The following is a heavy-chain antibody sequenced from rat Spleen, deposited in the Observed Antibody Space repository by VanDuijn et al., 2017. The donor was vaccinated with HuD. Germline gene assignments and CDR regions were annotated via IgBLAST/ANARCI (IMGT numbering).Heavy chain of an antibody. CDR1: GFTFSDYY. J-gene: IGHJ2*01. V-gene: IGHV5-29*01. CDR2: ISYDGSST. Sequence: EVQLVESDGGLVQPGRSLKLSCAASGFTFSDYYMAWVRQAPTKGLEWVATISYDGSSTYYRDSVKGRFTISRDNAKSTLYLQMDSLRSEDTATYYCARLSLAPGDYWGQGVMVTVSS. CDR3: ARLSLAPGDY. D-gene: IGHD1-4*01.